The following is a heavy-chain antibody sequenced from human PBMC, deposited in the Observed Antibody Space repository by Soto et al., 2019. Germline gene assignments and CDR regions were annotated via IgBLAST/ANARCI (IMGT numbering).Heavy chain of an antibody. CDR2: IYYSGST. Sequence: SETLSLTCTVSGGSIISGDYYWSWIRQPPGKGLEWIGYIYYSGSTNSNPSLKSRVTISVDTSKNQFSLKLNSMTAADTAVYYCARHNYGSGSTYFDYWGQGTLVTVSS. D-gene: IGHD3-10*01. CDR3: ARHNYGSGSTYFDY. J-gene: IGHJ4*02. CDR1: GGSIISGDYY. V-gene: IGHV4-61*08.